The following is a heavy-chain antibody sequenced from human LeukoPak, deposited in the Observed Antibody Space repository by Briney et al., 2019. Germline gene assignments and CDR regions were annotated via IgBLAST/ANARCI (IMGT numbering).Heavy chain of an antibody. D-gene: IGHD2-15*01. J-gene: IGHJ4*02. CDR1: GFTFSSYG. V-gene: IGHV3-30*18. CDR3: AKDINIVVVVAATFPDY. CDR2: ISYDGSNK. Sequence: GGSLRLSCAASGFTFSSYGMHWVRQAPSKWLEWVAVISYDGSNKYYANSVKGRFTISRDDSKKTLYLQMNSLRAEDTAVYYCAKDINIVVVVAATFPDYWGQGTLVTVSS.